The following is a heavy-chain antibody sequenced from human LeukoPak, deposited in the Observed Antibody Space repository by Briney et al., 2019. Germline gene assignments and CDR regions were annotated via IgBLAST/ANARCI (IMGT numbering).Heavy chain of an antibody. V-gene: IGHV3-23*01. Sequence: TGGSLRLSCAASGFTFSSYAMSWVRQAPGKGLEWVPAISGSGGSTYYADSVKGRFTISRDNSKNTLYLQMNSLRAEDTAVYYCAKGHPYLNWFDPWGQGTLVTVSS. CDR3: AKGHPYLNWFDP. CDR2: ISGSGGST. J-gene: IGHJ5*02. CDR1: GFTFSSYA.